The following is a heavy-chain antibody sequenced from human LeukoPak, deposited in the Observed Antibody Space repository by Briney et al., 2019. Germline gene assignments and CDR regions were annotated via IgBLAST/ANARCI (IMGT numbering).Heavy chain of an antibody. CDR1: GGSISSSNW. Sequence: PSDTLSLTCAVSGGSISSSNWWSWVRQPPGKGLEWIGEIYHSGSTNYNPSLKSRVTISVDKSKNQFSLKLSSVTAADTAVYYCARDANAGYSSSGGYYFDYWGQGTLVTVSS. V-gene: IGHV4-4*02. CDR2: IYHSGST. J-gene: IGHJ4*02. D-gene: IGHD6-13*01. CDR3: ARDANAGYSSSGGYYFDY.